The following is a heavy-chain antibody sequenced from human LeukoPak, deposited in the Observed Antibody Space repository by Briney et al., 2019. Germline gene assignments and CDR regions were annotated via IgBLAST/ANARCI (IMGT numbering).Heavy chain of an antibody. V-gene: IGHV3-21*01. J-gene: IGHJ4*02. CDR3: ARVPMWSYDILTGYRDY. Sequence: GGSLSLSFAASGFTFSSYSMNWVRQAPGKGLEWVSSISSSSSYIYYADSVKGRFTISRDNAKNSLYLQMNSLRAEDTAVYYCARVPMWSYDILTGYRDYWGQGTLVTVSS. CDR1: GFTFSSYS. CDR2: ISSSSSYI. D-gene: IGHD3-9*01.